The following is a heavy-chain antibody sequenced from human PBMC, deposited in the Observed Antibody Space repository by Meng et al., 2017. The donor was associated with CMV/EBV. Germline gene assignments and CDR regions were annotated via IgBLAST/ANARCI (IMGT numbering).Heavy chain of an antibody. V-gene: IGHV1-18*01. Sequence: KASDYTFTSYGISWVRQAPGQGIEWMGWISDYNGNTNYAQKIQGRVTMTTDTSTSTAYMELRSLRSDDTAVYYCARGPISYSSNIDYWGQGTLVTVSS. CDR1: DYTFTSYG. J-gene: IGHJ4*02. CDR2: ISDYNGNT. D-gene: IGHD6-19*01. CDR3: ARGPISYSSNIDY.